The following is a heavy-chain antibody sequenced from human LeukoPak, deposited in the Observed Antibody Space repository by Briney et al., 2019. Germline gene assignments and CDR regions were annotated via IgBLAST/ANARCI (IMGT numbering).Heavy chain of an antibody. CDR1: GFTFDDYA. V-gene: IGHV3-9*01. Sequence: GRSLRLSCAASGFTFDDYAIHWVRQAPGKGLEWVSGISWNSGSIGYADSVKGRFTISRDNAKNSLYLQMNSLRAEDTALYYCALGIFTNFDYWGQGTLVTVSS. J-gene: IGHJ4*02. CDR2: ISWNSGSI. D-gene: IGHD3-3*01. CDR3: ALGIFTNFDY.